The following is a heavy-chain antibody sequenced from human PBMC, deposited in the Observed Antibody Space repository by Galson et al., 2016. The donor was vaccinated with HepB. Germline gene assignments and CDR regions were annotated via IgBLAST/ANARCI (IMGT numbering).Heavy chain of an antibody. V-gene: IGHV1-18*04. J-gene: IGHJ4*02. Sequence: SVKVSCKASGYTFTNFGINWVRQAPGQGLEWMGWISPYTGNTNYAQKLQGRVTMTTDTSTSTAYMELRSLRSDDTAVYYCTRGAGPWIVVVMPFDYWGQGTLVTVSS. CDR2: ISPYTGNT. D-gene: IGHD3-22*01. CDR1: GYTFTNFG. CDR3: TRGAGPWIVVVMPFDY.